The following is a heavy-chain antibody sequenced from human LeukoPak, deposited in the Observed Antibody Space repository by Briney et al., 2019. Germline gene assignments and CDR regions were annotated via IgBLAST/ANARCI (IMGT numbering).Heavy chain of an antibody. J-gene: IGHJ4*02. V-gene: IGHV3-48*03. Sequence: PGGSLRLSCAASGFTFSSYEMNWVRQAPGKGLEWVSYISSSGTTTHYADSVKGRFTISRDNAKNSLYLQMNSLRAEDTAIYYCARQGTGTTQSFDYWGQGTLVTVSS. CDR2: ISSSGTTT. CDR1: GFTFSSYE. D-gene: IGHD1-1*01. CDR3: ARQGTGTTQSFDY.